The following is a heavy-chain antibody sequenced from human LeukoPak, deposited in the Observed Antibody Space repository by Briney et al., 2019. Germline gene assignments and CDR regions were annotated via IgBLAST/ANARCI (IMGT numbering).Heavy chain of an antibody. J-gene: IGHJ3*01. V-gene: IGHV4-59*08. CDR2: THYSGRT. Sequence: SETLSLTCSVSDDSISSYYWNWIRQPPGKPLEWIGYTHYSGRTTYNPSLNSRVTTFVDTSKNQFSLKLSSVTAADTAVYYCARWGGTLNAFDVWGPGTLVTVSA. CDR1: DDSISSYY. D-gene: IGHD3-10*01. CDR3: ARWGGTLNAFDV.